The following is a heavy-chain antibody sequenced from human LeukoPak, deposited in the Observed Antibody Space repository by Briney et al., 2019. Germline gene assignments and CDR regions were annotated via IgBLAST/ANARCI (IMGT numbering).Heavy chain of an antibody. V-gene: IGHV4-39*01. CDR2: IYYRGST. J-gene: IGHJ1*01. Sequence: PSXXLXLTCTISGDSISSSSYYWGWIRQPPGKGLEWIGDIYYRGSTYYSPSLKSRVSISIDTSNNQFSLTLNSVTAADTALYFCARRRYYDSTGYLDWGQGTLVTVSS. D-gene: IGHD3-22*01. CDR1: GDSISSSSYY. CDR3: ARRRYYDSTGYLD.